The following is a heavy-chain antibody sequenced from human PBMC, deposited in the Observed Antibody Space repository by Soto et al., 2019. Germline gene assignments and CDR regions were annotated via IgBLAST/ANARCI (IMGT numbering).Heavy chain of an antibody. CDR3: ARDSSRCYVE. Sequence: SETLSLTCTVSGGSISSGGYFWSWIRQHPGKGLEWIGYIYYSGNSYYNPSLKSRVTISLDTSKNQFALKLRSVTAAASSVYYCARDSSRCYVEWGPGTLVTVSS. CDR2: IYYSGNS. CDR1: GGSISSGGYF. V-gene: IGHV4-31*03. J-gene: IGHJ4*01. D-gene: IGHD2-2*01.